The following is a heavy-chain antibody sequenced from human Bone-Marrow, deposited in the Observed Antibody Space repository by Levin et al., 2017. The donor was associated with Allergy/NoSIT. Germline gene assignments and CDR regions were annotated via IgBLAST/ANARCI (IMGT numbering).Heavy chain of an antibody. J-gene: IGHJ5*02. CDR3: AKAYSGYDWWFDP. V-gene: IGHV3-43*01. CDR2: ISWDGGST. D-gene: IGHD5-12*01. Sequence: GESLKISCVASGFTFGDYTMHWVRQAPGKGLEWVSLISWDGGSTYYADSVEGRVTISRDNSKNSLYLQMNSLRTEDTGFYYCAKAYSGYDWWFDPWGQGTLVTVSS. CDR1: GFTFGDYT.